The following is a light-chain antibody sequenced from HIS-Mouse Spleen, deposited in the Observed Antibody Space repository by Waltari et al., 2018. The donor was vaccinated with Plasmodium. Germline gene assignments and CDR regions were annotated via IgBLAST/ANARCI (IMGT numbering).Light chain of an antibody. CDR1: QGISSY. J-gene: IGKJ4*01. CDR2: AAS. CDR3: QQYYSYPLT. Sequence: AIRMTQSPSSLSACTGERVTITCRASQGISSYLAWYQQKPGKAPTLLIYAASTLQSGAPSRFSGSGSGPDVTLTISRLQSEDFATYYCQQYYSYPLTFGGGTKVEIK. V-gene: IGKV1-8*01.